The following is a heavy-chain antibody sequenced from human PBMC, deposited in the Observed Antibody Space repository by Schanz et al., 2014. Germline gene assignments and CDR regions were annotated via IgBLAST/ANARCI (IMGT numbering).Heavy chain of an antibody. J-gene: IGHJ6*02. CDR3: ARDSGPYYDKSMDV. Sequence: DVQLLESGGGLVQPGGSLRLSCAASGFTFSSYSMNWVRQAPGKGLEWVSSISSSSSYIYYADSVKGRFTVSRDNARNSLYLHMNTLGAEDTAVYYCARDSGPYYDKSMDVWGQGTTVTVSS. CDR2: ISSSSSYI. D-gene: IGHD3-9*01. V-gene: IGHV3-48*01. CDR1: GFTFSSYS.